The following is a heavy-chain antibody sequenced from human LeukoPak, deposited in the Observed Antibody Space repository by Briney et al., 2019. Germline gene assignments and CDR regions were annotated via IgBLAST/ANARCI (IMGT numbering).Heavy chain of an antibody. CDR2: IYNSGIT. J-gene: IGHJ5*02. CDR1: GGSIRSYY. Sequence: PSETLSLTCTVSGGSIRSYYWSRIRQPAGKGLEWIGRIYNSGITNYNPSLKSRVTMSVDTSKNQFSLKVSSVTAADTAVYYCARGPYSGSSSPNWFDPWGQGTLVTVSS. D-gene: IGHD6-6*01. V-gene: IGHV4-4*07. CDR3: ARGPYSGSSSPNWFDP.